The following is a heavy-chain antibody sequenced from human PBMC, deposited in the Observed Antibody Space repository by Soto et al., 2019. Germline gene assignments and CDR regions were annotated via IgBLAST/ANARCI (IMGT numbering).Heavy chain of an antibody. CDR2: ISYDGSNK. CDR3: AKVPLKRDSSGWYDRPTDY. Sequence: QVQLVESGGGVVQPGRSLRLSCAASGFTFSSYGMHWVRQAPGKGLEWVAVISYDGSNKYYADSVKGRFTISRDNSKNTLYLQRNILRAEDTAVYYCAKVPLKRDSSGWYDRPTDYWGKGSLVTVSS. CDR1: GFTFSSYG. V-gene: IGHV3-30*18. J-gene: IGHJ4*02. D-gene: IGHD6-19*01.